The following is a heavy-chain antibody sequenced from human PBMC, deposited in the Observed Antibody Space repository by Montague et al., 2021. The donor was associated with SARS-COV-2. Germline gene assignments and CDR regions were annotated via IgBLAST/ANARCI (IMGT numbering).Heavy chain of an antibody. V-gene: IGHV3-48*03. CDR3: AREVPTVVKIDC. CDR1: GFTFSSFE. J-gene: IGHJ4*02. CDR2: ISSSCSPQ. Sequence: SLRLSCAASGFTFSSFEMNWVRQAPGKGLEWVSYISSSCSPQHYADSVRGRFTIPRDNAKNSLYLQMNSLRAEDTAIYYCAREVPTVVKIDCWGQGTLVTVSS. D-gene: IGHD4-23*01.